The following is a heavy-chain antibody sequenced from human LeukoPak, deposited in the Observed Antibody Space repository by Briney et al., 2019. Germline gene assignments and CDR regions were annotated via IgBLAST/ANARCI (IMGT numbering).Heavy chain of an antibody. V-gene: IGHV3-33*01. CDR3: ARDAQRGFDYSNSLRY. D-gene: IGHD4-11*01. CDR2: IWSDGSNR. CDR1: GFIFSHYG. J-gene: IGHJ4*01. Sequence: GGSLRLSCAASGFIFSHYGMHWVRQAPGKGLEWVAVIWSDGSNRFYAGSVKGRFTISRDNAQNTVFLQMNSLRAEDTATYYYARDAQRGFDYSNSLRYWGHGTLVTVSS.